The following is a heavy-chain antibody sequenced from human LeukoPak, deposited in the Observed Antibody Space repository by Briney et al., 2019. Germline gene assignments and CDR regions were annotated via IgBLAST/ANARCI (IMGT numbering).Heavy chain of an antibody. CDR1: GFAFRSYT. J-gene: IGHJ4*02. CDR3: AKDLYYDSSGYTLGFFDY. V-gene: IGHV3-21*01. D-gene: IGHD3-22*01. Sequence: GGSLRLSCAASGFAFRSYTMNWVRQAPGKGLEWVSSISSSSSSIFYADSLKGRFTVSRDNAKNSLYLQVNSLRAEDTAVYYCAKDLYYDSSGYTLGFFDYWGQGTLVTVSS. CDR2: ISSSSSSI.